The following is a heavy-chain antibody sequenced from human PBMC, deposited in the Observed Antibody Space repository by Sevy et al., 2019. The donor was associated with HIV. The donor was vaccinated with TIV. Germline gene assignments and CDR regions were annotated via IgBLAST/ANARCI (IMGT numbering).Heavy chain of an antibody. V-gene: IGHV3-73*01. CDR1: GFTFTDSS. CDR3: TRTWSSSFFPDFDY. Sequence: GESLKISCAASGFTFTDSSIHWVRQASGKGLEWVGRIRAKSYTDATPHAASVKGRFTISRDDSKNTAFLQMSGLKSEDTAVYYCTRTWSSSFFPDFDYWGQGTLVTVSS. D-gene: IGHD3-3*01. J-gene: IGHJ4*02. CDR2: IRAKSYTDAT.